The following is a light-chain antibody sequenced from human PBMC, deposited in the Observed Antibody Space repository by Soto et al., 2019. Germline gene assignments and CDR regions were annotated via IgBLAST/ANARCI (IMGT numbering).Light chain of an antibody. V-gene: IGLV1-40*01. CDR2: DNS. CDR1: SSNIGAGYD. CDR3: QSYDTSRRVV. J-gene: IGLJ2*01. Sequence: QSVLTQPPSVSGAPGQRVTISCTGSSSNIGAGYDVHWYQHPPGTAPKLLIYDNSNRPSGVPDRFSGSTSGTSASLVITGLQAEDEADYFCQSYDTSRRVVFGGGTKVTVL.